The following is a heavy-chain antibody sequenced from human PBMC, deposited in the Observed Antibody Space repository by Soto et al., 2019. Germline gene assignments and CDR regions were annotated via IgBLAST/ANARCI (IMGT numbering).Heavy chain of an antibody. Sequence: SSETLSLTCTVSGGSISNYYWTWIRQPAGKGLEWIGRMYTSGSTNYNPSLKSRVTMSVDTSKNQFSLKLSSVTAADTAVYYCARVRLGSSCYFDYWGQGTLVTVSS. D-gene: IGHD6-13*01. CDR2: MYTSGST. CDR3: ARVRLGSSCYFDY. J-gene: IGHJ4*02. CDR1: GGSISNYY. V-gene: IGHV4-4*07.